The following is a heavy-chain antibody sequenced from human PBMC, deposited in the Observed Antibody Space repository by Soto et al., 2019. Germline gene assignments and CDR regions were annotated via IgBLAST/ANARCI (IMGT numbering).Heavy chain of an antibody. CDR2: IIPIFGTA. CDR1: GGTFSSYA. D-gene: IGHD2-15*01. Sequence: QVQLVQSVAEVKKRGSSVKVSCKASGGTFSSYAISWVRQAPGQGLEWMGGIIPIFGTANYAQKFQGRVTITADESTSTAYMELSSLRSEDTAVYYCARRPRSGSGRTFHFDYWGQGTLVTVSS. V-gene: IGHV1-69*01. CDR3: ARRPRSGSGRTFHFDY. J-gene: IGHJ4*02.